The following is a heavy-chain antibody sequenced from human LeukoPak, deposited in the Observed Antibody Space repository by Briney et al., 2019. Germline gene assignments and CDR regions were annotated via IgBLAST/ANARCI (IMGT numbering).Heavy chain of an antibody. CDR3: AKGDSSWYY. J-gene: IGHJ4*02. CDR1: GFTFSSYA. CDR2: VSSSGGST. V-gene: IGHV3-23*01. Sequence: GGSLRLSCAASGFTFSSYAMNWVRQAPGKGLEWVSTVSSSGGSTYYADSVKGRFTISRDNSKNTLYLQMNSLRAEDTAVYYCAKGDSSWYYWGQGTLVTVSS. D-gene: IGHD6-13*01.